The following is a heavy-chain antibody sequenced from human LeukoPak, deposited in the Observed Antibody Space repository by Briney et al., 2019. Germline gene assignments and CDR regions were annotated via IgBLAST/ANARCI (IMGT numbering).Heavy chain of an antibody. V-gene: IGHV1-69*01. J-gene: IGHJ4*02. D-gene: IGHD2-2*01. CDR1: GGTFSSYA. Sequence: GASVKVSCKASGGTFSSYAISWVRQAPGQGLEWMGGIIPIFGTANYAQKFQGRVTITADESTSTAYMELSSLRSEDAAVYYCARALLGEYSSSTSCYNYFDYWGQGTLVTVSS. CDR3: ARALLGEYSSSTSCYNYFDY. CDR2: IIPIFGTA.